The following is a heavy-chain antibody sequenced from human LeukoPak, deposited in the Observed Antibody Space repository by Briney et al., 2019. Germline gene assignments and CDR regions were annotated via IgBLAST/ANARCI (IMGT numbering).Heavy chain of an antibody. CDR2: INPNSGGT. D-gene: IGHD6-13*01. CDR1: GYTFTGYY. Sequence: ASVKVSCKASGYTFTGYYMHWVRQAPGQGLEWMGWINPNSGGTNYAQKFQGRVTMTRDTSISTAYMELSRLRSDDTAVYYCARVGRDSWYGLYYGMDVWGQGTMVTVSS. J-gene: IGHJ6*02. CDR3: ARVGRDSWYGLYYGMDV. V-gene: IGHV1-2*02.